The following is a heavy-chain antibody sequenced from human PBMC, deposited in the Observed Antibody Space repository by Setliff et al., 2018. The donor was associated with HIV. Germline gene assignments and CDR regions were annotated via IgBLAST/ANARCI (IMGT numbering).Heavy chain of an antibody. CDR2: IYSSGST. CDR1: GGSISSASYC. D-gene: IGHD2-2*01. CDR3: ARGQYQLLFGYYFDY. J-gene: IGHJ4*02. V-gene: IGHV4-61*10. Sequence: SETLSLTCTVSGGSISSASYCWSWIRQPAGKGLEWIGHIYSSGSTNYNPSLKSRVTISVDRSKNQFSLKLSSVTAADTAVYYCARGQYQLLFGYYFDYWGQGTLVTVSS.